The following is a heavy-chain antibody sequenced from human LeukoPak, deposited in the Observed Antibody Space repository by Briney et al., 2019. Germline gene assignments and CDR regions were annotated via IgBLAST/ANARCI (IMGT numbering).Heavy chain of an antibody. J-gene: IGHJ5*02. CDR2: INPSGGST. Sequence: ASVKVSCKASGYTFTSYYMHWVRQAPGQGLEWMGIINPSGGSTSYAQKFQGRVTMTRDASTSTVYMELSSLRSEDTAVYYCARGGRGYSSSSWFDPWGQGTLVTVSS. CDR3: ARGGRGYSSSSWFDP. D-gene: IGHD6-6*01. V-gene: IGHV1-46*01. CDR1: GYTFTSYY.